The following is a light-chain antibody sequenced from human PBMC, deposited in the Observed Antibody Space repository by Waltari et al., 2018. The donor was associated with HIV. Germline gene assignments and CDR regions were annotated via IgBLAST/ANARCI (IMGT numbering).Light chain of an antibody. Sequence: QSVLTQPPSVSGAPGQRVTISCTGSSSNIGAGYDVHWYQPLPGTAPKPLIYGNDIRPSGVPDRFSGSKSGTSASLAITGLQAEDEADYYCQSYDTSLSGSNVFGGGTKVTVL. CDR2: GND. V-gene: IGLV1-40*01. J-gene: IGLJ2*01. CDR1: SSNIGAGYD. CDR3: QSYDTSLSGSNV.